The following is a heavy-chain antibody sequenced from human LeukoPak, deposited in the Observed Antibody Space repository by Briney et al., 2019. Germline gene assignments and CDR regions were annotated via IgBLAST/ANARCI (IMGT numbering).Heavy chain of an antibody. CDR2: IWYDGSNS. D-gene: IGHD6-6*01. Sequence: GGSLRLSCAASGFTFRSHGMHWVRQAPGKELQWVGVIWYDGSNSYYADSVKGRFTISRDNSKNTLYLQMNSLRAEDTAVYYCARDMDSSSHYFDYWGQGALVTASS. CDR3: ARDMDSSSHYFDY. V-gene: IGHV3-33*01. CDR1: GFTFRSHG. J-gene: IGHJ4*02.